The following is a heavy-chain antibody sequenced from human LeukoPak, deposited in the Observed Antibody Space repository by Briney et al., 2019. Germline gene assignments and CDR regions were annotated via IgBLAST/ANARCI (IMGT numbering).Heavy chain of an antibody. J-gene: IGHJ4*02. CDR3: ARVPTVTFFDY. D-gene: IGHD4-17*01. CDR2: IYLSGST. CDR1: GGSISSSSYY. Sequence: SETLSLTCTVSGGSISSSSYYWGWIRQPPGKGLEWIGSIYLSGSTYYNPSLKSRVTISVDTSKNQFSLKLSSVTAANTAVYYCARVPTVTFFDYWGQGTLVTVSS. V-gene: IGHV4-39*07.